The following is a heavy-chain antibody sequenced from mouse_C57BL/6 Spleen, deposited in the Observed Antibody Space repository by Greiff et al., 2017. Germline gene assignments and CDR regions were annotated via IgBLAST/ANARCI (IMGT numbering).Heavy chain of an antibody. D-gene: IGHD2-4*01. V-gene: IGHV1-82*01. J-gene: IGHJ4*01. CDR1: GYAFSSSW. Sequence: VQLQQSGPELVKPGASVKISCKASGYAFSSSWMNWVKQRPGKGLEWIGRIYPGDGDTNYNGKFKGKATLTADKSSSTAYMQLSSLTSEDSAVYFCARSGGYYDYLYAMDYWGQGTSVTVSS. CDR3: ARSGGYYDYLYAMDY. CDR2: IYPGDGDT.